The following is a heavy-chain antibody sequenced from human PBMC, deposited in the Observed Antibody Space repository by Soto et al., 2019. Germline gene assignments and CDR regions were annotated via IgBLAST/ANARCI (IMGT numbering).Heavy chain of an antibody. Sequence: LETLSLTCTVSGGSISTYYWSWIRQPPGKGLEWIGYIYYSGSTNYNPSLKSRVTILVDTSKNQFSLKVSSVTAADTALYYCARDQHRLGKYHYAMDVWGKGTRVTVSS. CDR2: IYYSGST. CDR3: ARDQHRLGKYHYAMDV. D-gene: IGHD7-27*01. J-gene: IGHJ6*04. V-gene: IGHV4-59*01. CDR1: GGSISTYY.